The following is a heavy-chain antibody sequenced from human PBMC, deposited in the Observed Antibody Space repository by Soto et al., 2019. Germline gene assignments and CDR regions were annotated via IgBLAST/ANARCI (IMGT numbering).Heavy chain of an antibody. CDR3: SRQGYCSSTSCHDAFDI. CDR2: IYYSGST. Sequence: PSETLSLTCTVSGGSISSSSYYWGWIRQPPGKGLEWIGSIYYSGSTYYNPSLKSRVTISVDTSKNQFSLKLSSVTAADTAVYYCSRQGYCSSTSCHDAFDIWGQGTMVTVSS. CDR1: GGSISSSSYY. D-gene: IGHD2-2*01. J-gene: IGHJ3*02. V-gene: IGHV4-39*01.